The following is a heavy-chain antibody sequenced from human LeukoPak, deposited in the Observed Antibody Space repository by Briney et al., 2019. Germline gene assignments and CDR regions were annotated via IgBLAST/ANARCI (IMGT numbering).Heavy chain of an antibody. V-gene: IGHV1-69*05. CDR3: AREGGRYDFWSGFNYYYYMDV. J-gene: IGHJ6*03. Sequence: SVKVSCKASGGTFSSYAISWVRQAPGQGLEWMGRIIPIFGTANYAQKFQGRVTITTDESTSTAYMELSSLRSEDTAVYYCAREGGRYDFWSGFNYYYYMDVWGKGTTVTVSS. CDR1: GGTFSSYA. CDR2: IIPIFGTA. D-gene: IGHD3-3*01.